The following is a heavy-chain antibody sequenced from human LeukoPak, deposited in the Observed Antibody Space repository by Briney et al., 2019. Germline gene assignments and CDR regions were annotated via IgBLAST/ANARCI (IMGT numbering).Heavy chain of an antibody. CDR3: VKGVDTVMYDAFDI. J-gene: IGHJ3*02. Sequence: GGSLRLSCSASGFTFSYYAMHWVRQAPGEGLEYVSAISSNGGSTYYADSVKGRFTISRDNSKNTLYLQMSSLRAEDTAVYYCVKGVDTVMYDAFDIWGQGTMVTVSS. D-gene: IGHD5-18*01. V-gene: IGHV3-64D*09. CDR2: ISSNGGST. CDR1: GFTFSYYA.